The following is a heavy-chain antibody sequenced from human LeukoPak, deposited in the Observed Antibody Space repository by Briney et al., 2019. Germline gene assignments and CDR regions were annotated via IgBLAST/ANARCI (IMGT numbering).Heavy chain of an antibody. CDR2: IYYSGST. CDR1: GVSISSHY. J-gene: IGHJ6*03. CDR3: ARSGARDFWSGYYILYDYYYYMDV. Sequence: SETLSLTCSVSGVSISSHYWSWIRQPPGKGLEWVGCIYYSGSTNYNPSLKSRVPTSVDTSKNQFSLKLSSVTAADTAVYYCARSGARDFWSGYYILYDYYYYMDVWGKGTTVTVSS. V-gene: IGHV4-59*11. D-gene: IGHD3-3*01.